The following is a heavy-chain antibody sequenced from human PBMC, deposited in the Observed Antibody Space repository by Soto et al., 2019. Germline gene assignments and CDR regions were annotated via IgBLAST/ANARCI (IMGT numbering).Heavy chain of an antibody. CDR3: ARDTHYYGSGSSHYGMDV. D-gene: IGHD3-10*01. V-gene: IGHV4-31*03. CDR1: GGSISSGSYY. J-gene: IGHJ6*02. CDR2: IYYSGST. Sequence: QVQLQESGPGLVKPSQTLSLTCTVSGGSISSGSYYWSWIRQHPGKGLEWIGYIYYSGSTYYNPSLKSRVTISVDTSKNQFSLKLNSVTAADTAVYYCARDTHYYGSGSSHYGMDVWGQGTTVTVSS.